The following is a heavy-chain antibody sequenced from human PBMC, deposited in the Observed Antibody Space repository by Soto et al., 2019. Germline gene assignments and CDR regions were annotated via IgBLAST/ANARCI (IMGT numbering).Heavy chain of an antibody. Sequence: SVKVSCKASGGTFSSYSISWVRQAPGQGLEWMGGIIPIFGTANYAQKFQGRVTITADESTSTAYMELSSLRSEDTAVYYCALYYYYYYGMDVWGQGTTVTVSS. CDR1: GGTFSSYS. V-gene: IGHV1-69*13. CDR2: IIPIFGTA. J-gene: IGHJ6*02. CDR3: ALYYYYYYGMDV.